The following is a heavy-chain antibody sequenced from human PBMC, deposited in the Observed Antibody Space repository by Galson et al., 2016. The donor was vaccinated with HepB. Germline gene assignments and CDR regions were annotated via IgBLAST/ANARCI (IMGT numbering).Heavy chain of an antibody. J-gene: IGHJ4*02. CDR3: ASDDY. Sequence: SETLSLTCTVSGGSISSSHSYYWGWIRQPPGRGLEWIGTTSYHGKTYYHPSLKSRVPISVDTSRNQFSLRLSSVTATDTAVYYCASDDYWGQGTLVTVSS. CDR1: GGSISSSHSYY. CDR2: TSYHGKT. V-gene: IGHV4-39*02.